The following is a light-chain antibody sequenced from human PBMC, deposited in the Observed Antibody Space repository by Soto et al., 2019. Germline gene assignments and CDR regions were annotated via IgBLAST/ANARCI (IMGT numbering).Light chain of an antibody. CDR2: DAS. J-gene: IGKJ5*01. V-gene: IGKV1-5*01. CDR3: QHFKSFPIT. Sequence: DIQMTQSPSTLSASVGDRVTITCRASQSISSWLAWYQQKPGKAPKLLIYDASGLESGVPSRFSGSGSGTDFTLTISSLQPEDFATYYCQHFKSFPITFGQGTRLEIK. CDR1: QSISSW.